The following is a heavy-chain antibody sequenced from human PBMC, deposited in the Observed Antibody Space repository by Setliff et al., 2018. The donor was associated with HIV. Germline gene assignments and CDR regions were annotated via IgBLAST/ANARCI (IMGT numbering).Heavy chain of an antibody. CDR3: ARQVGNKVLFDS. V-gene: IGHV4-39*07. J-gene: IGHJ4*02. Sequence: LSLTCTVSGGSISSGGYYWSWIRQPPGKGLEWIGSIYYSGSTYYNPSLKSRVTISVDTSKNQLSLKLSSVTAADTAVYYCARQVGNKVLFDSWGQGTLVTVSS. CDR1: GGSISSGGYY. D-gene: IGHD7-27*01. CDR2: IYYSGST.